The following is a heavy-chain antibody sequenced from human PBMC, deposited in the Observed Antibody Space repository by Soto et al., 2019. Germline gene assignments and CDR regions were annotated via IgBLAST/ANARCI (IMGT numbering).Heavy chain of an antibody. D-gene: IGHD6-13*01. J-gene: IGHJ5*02. CDR1: GYSFTNYG. Sequence: QVHLVQSAAEVKKPGASVKVSCKTSGYSFTNYGISWVRQAPGQGLQWMGWISVYYGYSNYAQKFQDRVTLTTDTSQSTAYMEMRKLRSASSAAYYCARTSSTWSDLGGQGTLVTASS. CDR3: ARTSSTWSDL. V-gene: IGHV1-18*01. CDR2: ISVYYGYS.